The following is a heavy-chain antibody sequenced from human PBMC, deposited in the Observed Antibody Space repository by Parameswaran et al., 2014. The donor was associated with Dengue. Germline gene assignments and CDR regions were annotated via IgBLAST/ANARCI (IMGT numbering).Heavy chain of an antibody. Sequence: WIRQPPGKGLEWIGSIYYSGSTYYNPSLKSRVTISVDTSKNQFSLKLSSVTAADTAVYYCARHGVDGSGWYGPGDYWGQGNLVTVSS. D-gene: IGHD6-19*01. J-gene: IGHJ4*02. CDR3: ARHGVDGSGWYGPGDY. V-gene: IGHV4-39*07. CDR2: IYYSGST.